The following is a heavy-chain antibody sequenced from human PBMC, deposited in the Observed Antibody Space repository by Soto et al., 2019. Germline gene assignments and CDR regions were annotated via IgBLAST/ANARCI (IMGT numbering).Heavy chain of an antibody. CDR2: ISGSGGST. D-gene: IGHD2-15*01. CDR1: GCTFSSYA. V-gene: IGHV3-23*01. J-gene: IGHJ4*02. Sequence: PGGSLRLSCAASGCTFSSYAMSWVRQAPGKGLEWVSAISGSGGSTYYADSVKGRFTISRDNSKNTLYLQMNSLRAEDTAVYYCATDSAVAVVAVSFFDYWGQGTLVTVPS. CDR3: ATDSAVAVVAVSFFDY.